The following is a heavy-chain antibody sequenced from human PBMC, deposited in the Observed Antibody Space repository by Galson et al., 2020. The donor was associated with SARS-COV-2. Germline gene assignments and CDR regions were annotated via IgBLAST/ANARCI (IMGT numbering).Heavy chain of an antibody. CDR3: ARVLGSCSESRCYSVGGMDV. CDR1: GFTLSSYN. J-gene: IGHJ6*02. D-gene: IGHD2-2*02. CDR2: ISILSSYI. V-gene: IGHV3-21*01. Sequence: GGSLRLSCAVSGFTLSSYNLHWVRQAPGKGLEWVASISILSSYIYYADSVKGRFTISRDNAKNSLYLQMNSLRADDTAMYYCARVLGSCSESRCYSVGGMDVWGQGTTVTVSS.